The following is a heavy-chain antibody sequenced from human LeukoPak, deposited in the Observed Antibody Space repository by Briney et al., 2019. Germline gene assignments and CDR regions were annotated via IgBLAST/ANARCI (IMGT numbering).Heavy chain of an antibody. CDR2: IYRSGST. CDR3: ARVGWDLLGIYYYYYMDV. Sequence: PSRTLSLTCAVYGGSISSSNWWSWVRQHPGLGLEWIGEIYRSGSTNYNPALKSRVTISVNKSKNQCSRKLSSVTAAETAVYYCARVGWDLLGIYYYYYMDVWGKGTTVTVSS. J-gene: IGHJ6*03. CDR1: GGSISSSNW. V-gene: IGHV4-4*02. D-gene: IGHD1-26*01.